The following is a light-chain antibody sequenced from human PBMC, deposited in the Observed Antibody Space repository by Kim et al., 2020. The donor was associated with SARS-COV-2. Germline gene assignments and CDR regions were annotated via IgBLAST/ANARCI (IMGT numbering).Light chain of an antibody. CDR1: QSVSSY. Sequence: EIVLTQSPATLSLSPGERATLSCRASQSVSSYLAWYQQKPGQAPSLLIYDASNRATGIPARFSGSGSGTDFTLTIRSLEPEDFAVYYCQQRSNWPPYTFGQGTKLEI. CDR2: DAS. V-gene: IGKV3-11*01. J-gene: IGKJ2*01. CDR3: QQRSNWPPYT.